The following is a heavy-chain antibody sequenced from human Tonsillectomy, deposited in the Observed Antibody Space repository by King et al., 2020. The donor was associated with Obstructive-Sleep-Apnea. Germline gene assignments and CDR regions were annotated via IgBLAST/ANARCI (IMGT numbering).Heavy chain of an antibody. CDR1: GGTFSSYA. D-gene: IGHD6-19*01. V-gene: IGHV1-69*04. CDR2: IIPILGIT. CDR3: ARDFENSSGLDY. J-gene: IGHJ4*02. Sequence: GQLVQSGAEVKKPGSSMKVSCKASGGTFSSYAISWVRQAPGQGLEWMGRIIPILGITNYAQKFQGRITITADKSTSTAYMELSSLRSEDTAVYYCARDFENSSGLDYWGQGTLVTVSS.